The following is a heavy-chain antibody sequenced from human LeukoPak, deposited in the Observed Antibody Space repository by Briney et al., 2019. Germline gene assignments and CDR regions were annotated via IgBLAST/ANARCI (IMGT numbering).Heavy chain of an antibody. J-gene: IGHJ4*02. V-gene: IGHV4-59*08. CDR1: GGSISSDY. CDR2: VSYSGST. D-gene: IGHD4-23*01. Sequence: SETLSLTCTVSGGSISSDYWSWIRQPPGKGLEWIGYVSYSGSTNYNASLKSRVTISVDTSRNQFSLKLSSVTAANTAVYYCARTKGGNSGELDYWGQGTLVTVSS. CDR3: ARTKGGNSGELDY.